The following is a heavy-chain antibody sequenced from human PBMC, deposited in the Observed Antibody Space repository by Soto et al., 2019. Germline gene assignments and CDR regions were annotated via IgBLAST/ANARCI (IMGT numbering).Heavy chain of an antibody. CDR3: AIVRYCSGGSCDPRFDP. D-gene: IGHD2-15*01. CDR1: GGSISSGGYY. CDR2: IYYSGST. Sequence: QVQLQESGPGLVKPSQTLSLTCTVSGGSISSGGYYWSWIRQHPGKGLEWIGYIYYSGSTYYNPSLKSRVNKSVDTSKNQFQQKLSSVTAADTAGYYCAIVRYCSGGSCDPRFDPWGPGTLVTVSS. V-gene: IGHV4-31*03. J-gene: IGHJ5*02.